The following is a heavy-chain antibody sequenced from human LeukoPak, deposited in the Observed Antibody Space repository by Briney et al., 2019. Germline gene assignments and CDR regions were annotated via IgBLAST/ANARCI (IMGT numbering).Heavy chain of an antibody. CDR1: GFTFSSYA. CDR2: ISGGGST. V-gene: IGHV3-23*01. D-gene: IGHD3-22*01. J-gene: IGHJ4*02. Sequence: GGSLRLSCAASGFTFSSYAMSWVRQAPGKGLEWVSSISGGGSTYYADSVKGRFTISRDNSKSTLCLQMNSLRAEDTAVYYCAKTGDSSGYYYGVDYWGQGTLVNLSS. CDR3: AKTGDSSGYYYGVDY.